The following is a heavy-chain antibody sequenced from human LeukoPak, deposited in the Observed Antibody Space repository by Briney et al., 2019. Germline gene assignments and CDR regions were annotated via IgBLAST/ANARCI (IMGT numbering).Heavy chain of an antibody. CDR1: GFTVSSNY. V-gene: IGHV3-66*01. J-gene: IGHJ4*02. D-gene: IGHD3-16*02. CDR2: IYSGGST. Sequence: PGGSLRLSCAASGFTVSSNYMSWVRQAPGKGLEWVSVIYSGGSTYYADSVKGRFTISRDNSKNTLYLQMNSLRAEDTAVYYCARDDYVWGSYPKEWGQGTLVTVSS. CDR3: ARDDYVWGSYPKE.